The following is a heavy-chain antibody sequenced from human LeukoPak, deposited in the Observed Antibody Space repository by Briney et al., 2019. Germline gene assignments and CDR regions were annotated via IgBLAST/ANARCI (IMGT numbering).Heavy chain of an antibody. CDR3: ARGYALAAAGGVRYFDL. CDR2: INHSGST. Sequence: SETLSLTCAVYGGSFSGYYWSWIRQPPGKGLEWNGEINHSGSTNYNPSLKSRVTISVDTSKNQFSLKLSSVTAADTAVYYCARGYALAAAGGVRYFDLWGRGTLVTVSS. J-gene: IGHJ2*01. V-gene: IGHV4-34*01. D-gene: IGHD6-13*01. CDR1: GGSFSGYY.